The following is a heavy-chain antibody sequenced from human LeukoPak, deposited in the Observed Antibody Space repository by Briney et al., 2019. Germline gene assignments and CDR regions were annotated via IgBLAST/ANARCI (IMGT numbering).Heavy chain of an antibody. CDR2: IEQDGSEK. Sequence: PGGSLRLSCAASGFTFSSYWMSWVRQAPGKGLEWVANIEQDGSEKYYVDSVKGRFTISRDNAKNSLYLQMNSLRAEDTAVYYCARVGALRDSYEDYWGQGTLVTVSS. J-gene: IGHJ4*02. CDR3: ARVGALRDSYEDY. D-gene: IGHD1-26*01. CDR1: GFTFSSYW. V-gene: IGHV3-7*01.